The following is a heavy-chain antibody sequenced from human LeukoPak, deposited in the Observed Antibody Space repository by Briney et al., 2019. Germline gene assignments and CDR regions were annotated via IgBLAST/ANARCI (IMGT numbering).Heavy chain of an antibody. D-gene: IGHD2-15*01. J-gene: IGHJ4*02. V-gene: IGHV4-59*01. CDR3: ARKGGHFDY. CDR2: VYYNGSA. CDR1: GDSINYYY. Sequence: SETLSLTCTVSGDSINYYYWSWIRQSPGKGLKWIGYVYYNGSAKYNPSLKSRVTISVDMSKNQFSLKVSSVTAADTAIYYCARKGGHFDYWGQGTLVTVSS.